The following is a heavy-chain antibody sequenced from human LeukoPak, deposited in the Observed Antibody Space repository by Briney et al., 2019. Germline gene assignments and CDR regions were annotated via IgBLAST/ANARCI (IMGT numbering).Heavy chain of an antibody. Sequence: SETLSLTCAVYGGSFSGYYWSWIRQPPGKGLEWIGEINHSGSTNYNPSLKSRVTISVDTSKNQFSLKLSSVTAADTAVYYCARVEVGATPFDYWGQGTLVTVSS. V-gene: IGHV4-34*01. D-gene: IGHD1-26*01. CDR1: GGSFSGYY. CDR3: ARVEVGATPFDY. CDR2: INHSGST. J-gene: IGHJ4*02.